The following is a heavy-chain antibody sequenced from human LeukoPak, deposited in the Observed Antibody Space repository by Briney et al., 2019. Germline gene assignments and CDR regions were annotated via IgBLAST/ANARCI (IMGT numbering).Heavy chain of an antibody. V-gene: IGHV1-46*01. CDR1: GYTFSNYY. CDR3: AGEESGGYFDY. Sequence: ASVKVSCKASGYTFSNYYMHWVRQAPGRGLEWMGLINPTGTGTNYAQKFRGRVTLTRDTSTTTVYMELSSLRSEDSAVYYCAGEESGGYFDYWGQGTLVTVSS. D-gene: IGHD2-8*02. CDR2: INPTGTGT. J-gene: IGHJ4*02.